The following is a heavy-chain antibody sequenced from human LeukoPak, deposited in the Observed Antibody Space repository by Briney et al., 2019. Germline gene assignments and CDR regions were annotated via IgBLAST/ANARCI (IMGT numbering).Heavy chain of an antibody. V-gene: IGHV4-59*01. CDR1: GGSISSYY. J-gene: IGHJ4*02. CDR2: IYYFVIT. CDR3: ARNSGSYHEAWFDY. Sequence: PSETLSLTCTVSGGSISSYYWSWIRQPPGKGRGWGGYIYYFVITNYNPSLKSRVTISVDTSKNQFSLKLSSVTAADTAVYYCARNSGSYHEAWFDYWGQGTLVTVSS. D-gene: IGHD1-26*01.